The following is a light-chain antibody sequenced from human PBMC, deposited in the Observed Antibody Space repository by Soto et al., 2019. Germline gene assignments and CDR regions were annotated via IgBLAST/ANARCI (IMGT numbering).Light chain of an antibody. V-gene: IGKV3-15*01. CDR2: GAS. Sequence: ERATLSCRASQSVSSNLAWYQQKPGQAPRLLIYGASTRATGVPARFSGSGSGTDFTLTINSLQSEDFAVYYCQHYVIWLLT. J-gene: IGKJ4*01. CDR3: QHYVIWLLT. CDR1: QSVSSN.